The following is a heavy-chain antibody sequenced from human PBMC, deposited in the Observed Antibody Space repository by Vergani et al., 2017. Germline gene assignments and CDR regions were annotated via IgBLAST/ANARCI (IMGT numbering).Heavy chain of an antibody. CDR2: INHSGST. Sequence: QLQLQESGPGLVKPSETLSLTCAVYGGSFSGYYWSWIRQPPGKGLEWIGEINHSGSTNYNPSLKSRVTISVDTSKNQFSLKLSSVTAADTAVYYCARVADVDTAMVGFDYWGQGTLVTVSS. V-gene: IGHV4-34*01. CDR1: GGSFSGYY. CDR3: ARVADVDTAMVGFDY. D-gene: IGHD5-18*01. J-gene: IGHJ4*02.